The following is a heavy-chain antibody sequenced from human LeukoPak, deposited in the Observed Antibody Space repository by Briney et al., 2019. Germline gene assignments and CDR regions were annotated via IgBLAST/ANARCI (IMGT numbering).Heavy chain of an antibody. V-gene: IGHV4-34*01. D-gene: IGHD2-2*01. J-gene: IGHJ4*02. Sequence: SETLSLTCAVYGGSFSGYYWSWIRQPPGKGLEWIGEINHSGSTNYNPSLKSRVTISVDTSKNRFPLKLSSVTAADTAVYYCARVSCSSTSCYGAGFDYWGQGTLVTVSS. CDR1: GGSFSGYY. CDR2: INHSGST. CDR3: ARVSCSSTSCYGAGFDY.